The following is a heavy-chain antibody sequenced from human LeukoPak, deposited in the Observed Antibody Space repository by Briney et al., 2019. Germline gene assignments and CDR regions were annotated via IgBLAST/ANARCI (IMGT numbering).Heavy chain of an antibody. V-gene: IGHV4-4*07. CDR1: GGSISSYY. D-gene: IGHD3-22*01. J-gene: IGHJ5*02. Sequence: SETLSLTCTVSGGSISSYYWSWIRQPAGKGLEWIGRIYTRGSTNYNPSLKSRVTMSVDTSKNQFSLKLSSVTAADTAVYYCARGDPHYYDSSNYWFDPWGQGTLVTVSS. CDR3: ARGDPHYYDSSNYWFDP. CDR2: IYTRGST.